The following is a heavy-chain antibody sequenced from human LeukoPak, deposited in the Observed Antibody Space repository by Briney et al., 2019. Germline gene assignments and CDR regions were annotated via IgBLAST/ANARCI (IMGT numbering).Heavy chain of an antibody. CDR1: GFTFSTYW. CDR2: IKQDGSEK. D-gene: IGHD4-17*01. Sequence: PGGSLRLSCAVSGFTFSTYWMSWVRQAPGKGLEWVANIKQDGSEKYYVDSVKGRFTISRDNAQNSLYLQMNSLRAEDTAVYYCARSGDYFDYWGQGTLVTVSS. J-gene: IGHJ4*02. V-gene: IGHV3-7*04. CDR3: ARSGDYFDY.